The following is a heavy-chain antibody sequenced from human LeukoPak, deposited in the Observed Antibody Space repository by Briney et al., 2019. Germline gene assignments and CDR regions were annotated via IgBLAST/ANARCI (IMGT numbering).Heavy chain of an antibody. V-gene: IGHV4-34*01. Sequence: SETLSLTCAVCGGSFSGYYWSWIRQPPGKGLEWIGEINHSGSTNYNPSLKSRVTISVDTSKNQFSLKLSSVTAADTAVYYCARGRIGVGELLSYYFDYWGQGTLVTVSS. CDR3: ARGRIGVGELLSYYFDY. D-gene: IGHD3-10*01. J-gene: IGHJ4*02. CDR2: INHSGST. CDR1: GGSFSGYY.